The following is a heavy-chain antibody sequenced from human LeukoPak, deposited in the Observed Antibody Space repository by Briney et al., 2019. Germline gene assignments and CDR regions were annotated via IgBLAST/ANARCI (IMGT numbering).Heavy chain of an antibody. D-gene: IGHD6-6*01. CDR3: ARDMRPYVAARYYYYYGMDV. CDR1: GFTFGEYS. Sequence: PGGSLRLSCTASGFTFGEYSMSWVRQAPGKGLEWVSYISSSSSTIYYADSVKGRFTISRDNAKNSLYLQMNSLRDEDTAVYYCARDMRPYVAARYYYYYGMDVWGQGTTVTVSS. CDR2: ISSSSSTI. V-gene: IGHV3-48*02. J-gene: IGHJ6*02.